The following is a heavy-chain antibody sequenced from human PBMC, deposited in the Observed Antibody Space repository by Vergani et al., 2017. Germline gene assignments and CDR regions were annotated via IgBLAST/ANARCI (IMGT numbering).Heavy chain of an antibody. CDR1: GFTFDDYA. J-gene: IGHJ5*02. CDR2: ISWNSGSI. D-gene: IGHD2-2*01. CDR3: AKDVASGTLGNSWLDP. Sequence: EVQLVESGGGLVQPGRSLRLSCAASGFTFDDYAMHWVRQAPGKGLGWVSGISWNSGSIGYANSVKCRFTISRDNAKNSLYLQMNSLRAEDTALYYCAKDVASGTLGNSWLDPWGQGTLVTVSS. V-gene: IGHV3-9*01.